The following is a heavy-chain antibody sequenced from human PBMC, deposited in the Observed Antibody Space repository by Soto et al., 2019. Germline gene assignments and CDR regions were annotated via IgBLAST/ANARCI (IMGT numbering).Heavy chain of an antibody. CDR1: GLTFSAAG. J-gene: IGHJ4*02. CDR2: IANDGRSE. Sequence: QVQLVESGGGVVQPGRSLRLSCAASGLTFSAAGMHWVRQAPGKGLEWVAFIANDGRSESYADSVKGRFTISRDNSQNRLYLQMNGLRAEDTAGYYCAKDKGPTAIDYWGQGTLVSVSS. V-gene: IGHV3-30*18. CDR3: AKDKGPTAIDY.